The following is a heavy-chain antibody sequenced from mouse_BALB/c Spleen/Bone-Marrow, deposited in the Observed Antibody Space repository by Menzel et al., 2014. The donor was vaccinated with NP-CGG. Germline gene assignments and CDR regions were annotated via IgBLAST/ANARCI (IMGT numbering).Heavy chain of an antibody. V-gene: IGHV1S34*01. CDR2: ISCYNGAT. Sequence: LVLTGASVKISCKTSGYSFTGYYIHWVKQSHGKSLEWIGYISCYNGATNFNQKFKCKATFTVDTSSSTAYMQCNSMTSEDSAVYYCARLDYGSSYAMDYWGQGTSVTVSS. D-gene: IGHD1-1*01. CDR1: GYSFTGYY. CDR3: ARLDYGSSYAMDY. J-gene: IGHJ4*01.